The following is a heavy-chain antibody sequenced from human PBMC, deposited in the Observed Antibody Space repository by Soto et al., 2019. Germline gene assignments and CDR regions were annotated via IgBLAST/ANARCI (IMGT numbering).Heavy chain of an antibody. CDR1: GFPFSSYC. CDR2: ISYDGSNK. Sequence: GGSLRLSCAASGFPFSSYCMHWVRQAPGKGLEWVAVISYDGSNKYYADSVKGRFTISRDNSKNTLYLQMNSLRAEDTAVYYCANGASIAVAGTGDYFDYWGQGTLVTVSS. V-gene: IGHV3-30*18. D-gene: IGHD6-19*01. J-gene: IGHJ4*02. CDR3: ANGASIAVAGTGDYFDY.